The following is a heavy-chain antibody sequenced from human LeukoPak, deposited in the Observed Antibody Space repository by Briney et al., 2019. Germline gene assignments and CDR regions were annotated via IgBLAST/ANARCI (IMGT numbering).Heavy chain of an antibody. V-gene: IGHV3-13*05. CDR2: IGTAGDP. J-gene: IGHJ4*02. Sequence: GGSLRLSCAASGFTFSSYDMHSVRQATGKGLEWVSAIGTAGDPYNPGSVKGRFTISRDDAKNSFYLQMNSLRAGDTAVYYCARAGYGAFDGQIDYWGQGTLVTVSS. D-gene: IGHD6-13*01. CDR1: GFTFSSYD. CDR3: ARAGYGAFDGQIDY.